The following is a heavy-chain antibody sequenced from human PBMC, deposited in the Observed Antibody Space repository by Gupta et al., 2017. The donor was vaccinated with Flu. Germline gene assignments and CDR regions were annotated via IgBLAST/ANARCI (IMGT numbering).Heavy chain of an antibody. D-gene: IGHD6-13*01. CDR2: IYPGDSDT. V-gene: IGHV5-51*01. Sequence: TSYWIAWVRQLPWKGLEWMGIIYPGDSDTRDSPSFQGHVTISADKSINTAYMQWRRLKASDTAMYYCPRHGAAEMQSFDIWGQGTMVTVSS. CDR1: TSYW. CDR3: PRHGAAEMQSFDI. J-gene: IGHJ3*02.